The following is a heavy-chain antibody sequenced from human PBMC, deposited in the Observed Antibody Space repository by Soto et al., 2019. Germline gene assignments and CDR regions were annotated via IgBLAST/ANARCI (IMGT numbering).Heavy chain of an antibody. V-gene: IGHV1-18*01. J-gene: IGHJ4*02. Sequence: QVQLVQSGAEVKKPGASVKVSCKASGYSFTSTGISWVRQAPGQGPEWMGWTSTFNGEAKYAQKLQGRVTMTTDTSTTTAYMELRSLISDDTAVYYCARDLDGSGSYFTDYWGQGTLVTVAS. CDR1: GYSFTSTG. D-gene: IGHD3-10*01. CDR2: TSTFNGEA. CDR3: ARDLDGSGSYFTDY.